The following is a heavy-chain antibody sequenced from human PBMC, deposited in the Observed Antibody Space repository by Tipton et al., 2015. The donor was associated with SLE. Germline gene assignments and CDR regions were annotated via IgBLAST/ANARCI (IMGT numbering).Heavy chain of an antibody. CDR3: ARVTTMVRGVIDY. J-gene: IGHJ4*02. CDR1: GGSFSGYY. CDR2: IYYSGST. V-gene: IGHV4-59*12. D-gene: IGHD3-10*01. Sequence: TLSLTCAVYGGSFSGYYWSWIRQPPGKGLEWIGYIYYSGSTNYNPSLKSRVTISVDTSKNQFSLKLSSVTAADTAVYYCARVTTMVRGVIDYWGQGTLVTVSA.